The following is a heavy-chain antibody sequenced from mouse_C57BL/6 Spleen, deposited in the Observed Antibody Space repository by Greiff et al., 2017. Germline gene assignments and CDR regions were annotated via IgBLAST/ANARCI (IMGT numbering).Heavy chain of an antibody. V-gene: IGHV1-4*01. J-gene: IGHJ4*01. D-gene: IGHD1-1*01. CDR2: INPSSGYT. Sequence: QVQLQQSGAELARPGASVKMSCKASGYTFTSYTMHWVKQRPGQGLEWIGYINPSSGYTKYNQKFKDKATLTADKSSSTAYMQLSSLTSEDSAVYYCARSAVVAGDAMDYWGQGTSVTVSS. CDR1: GYTFTSYT. CDR3: ARSAVVAGDAMDY.